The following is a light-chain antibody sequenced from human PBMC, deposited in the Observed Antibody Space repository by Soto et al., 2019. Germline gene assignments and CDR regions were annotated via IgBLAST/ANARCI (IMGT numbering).Light chain of an antibody. CDR3: QQYNNWPYT. J-gene: IGKJ2*01. Sequence: EIVMTQSPATLAVSPGERVALPCRASQSVSRNLAWYQQKSAQAPRLLIYGASSRATDTPARFSGSGSGTEFTLTISSLQSEDFAVYYCQQYNNWPYTFGLGTKLEMK. CDR2: GAS. V-gene: IGKV3-15*01. CDR1: QSVSRN.